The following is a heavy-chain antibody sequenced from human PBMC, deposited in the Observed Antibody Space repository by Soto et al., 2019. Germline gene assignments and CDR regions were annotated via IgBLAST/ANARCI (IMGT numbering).Heavy chain of an antibody. D-gene: IGHD2-2*01. J-gene: IGHJ5*02. CDR3: ARGDCSRTSCYVVGGWFDP. V-gene: IGHV1-69*02. Sequence: QVQLVQSGAEVKKPGSSVKVSCKASGGTFSSYTISWVRQAPGQGLEWMGRIIPILGIANYAQKFQGRVTITADKTTSTAYMELSSLRSEDTAVYYCARGDCSRTSCYVVGGWFDPWGQGTLVTVSS. CDR2: IIPILGIA. CDR1: GGTFSSYT.